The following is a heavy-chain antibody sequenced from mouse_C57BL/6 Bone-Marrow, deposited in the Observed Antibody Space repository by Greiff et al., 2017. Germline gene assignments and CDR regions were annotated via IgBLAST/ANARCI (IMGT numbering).Heavy chain of an antibody. CDR1: GFNIKDDY. Sequence: EVHLVESGAELVRPGASVKLSCTASGFNIKDDYMHWVKQRPEQGLEWIGWIDPENGDTEYASKFQGKATITADTSSNTAYLQLSSLTSEDTAVYYCTDPIYDGYYFDVWGTGTTVTVSS. CDR3: TDPIYDGYYFDV. D-gene: IGHD2-3*01. CDR2: IDPENGDT. J-gene: IGHJ1*03. V-gene: IGHV14-4*01.